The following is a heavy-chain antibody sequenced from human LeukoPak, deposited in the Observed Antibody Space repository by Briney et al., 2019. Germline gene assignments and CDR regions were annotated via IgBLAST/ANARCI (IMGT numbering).Heavy chain of an antibody. D-gene: IGHD2-2*01. J-gene: IGHJ5*01. CDR3: AKEPREYCSSTSCPNWFDS. V-gene: IGHV3-23*01. Sequence: PGGSLRLSCAASGFTFNNYTMSWVRQAPGKGLEWVSAISASGGTTYYADSVKGRFTISRDNSENTLFLQMNSPRAEDTAVYYCAKEPREYCSSTSCPNWFDSWGQGTLVTVSS. CDR1: GFTFNNYT. CDR2: ISASGGTT.